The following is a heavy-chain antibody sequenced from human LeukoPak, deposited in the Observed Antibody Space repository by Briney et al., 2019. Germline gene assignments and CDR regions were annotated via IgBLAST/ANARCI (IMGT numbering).Heavy chain of an antibody. J-gene: IGHJ3*02. CDR2: ISSSSSYI. Sequence: GGSLRLSCAASGFTFSDYYMSWIRQAPGKGLEWVSSISSSSSYIYYADSVKGRFTISRDNAKNSLYLQMNSLRAEDTAVYYCARKPSSGSTDAFDIWGQGTMVTVSS. D-gene: IGHD5-12*01. V-gene: IGHV3-11*06. CDR3: ARKPSSGSTDAFDI. CDR1: GFTFSDYY.